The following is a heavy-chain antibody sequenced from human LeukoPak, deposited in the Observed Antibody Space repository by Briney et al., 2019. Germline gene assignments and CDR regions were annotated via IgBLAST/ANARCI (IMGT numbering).Heavy chain of an antibody. D-gene: IGHD4-17*01. CDR2: LYSGGTT. J-gene: IGHJ4*02. CDR1: GFSFTHNY. V-gene: IGHV3-66*01. Sequence: GGFVRLSCVTSGFSFTHNYMSWVRQAPGKGLEWVSVLYSGGTTSYADSVKGRFTISRDSFNDTLYLQMNNLRAEDTALYYCAKATTVTYTTPFDFWGQGILVIVSS. CDR3: AKATTVTYTTPFDF.